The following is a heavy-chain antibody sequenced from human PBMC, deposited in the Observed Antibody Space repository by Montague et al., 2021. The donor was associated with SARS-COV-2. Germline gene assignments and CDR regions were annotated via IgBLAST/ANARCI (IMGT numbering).Heavy chain of an antibody. CDR2: IWYDGSNK. CDR3: AKEAVVTLDY. Sequence: SLRLSCAASGFTFSSYGMHWVRQAPGKGLEWVAVIWYDGSNKYYADSVKGRFTISRDNSKNTLYLQMNSLRTEDTAVYYCAKEAVVTLDYWGQGTLVTVSS. D-gene: IGHD4-23*01. CDR1: GFTFSSYG. V-gene: IGHV3-33*06. J-gene: IGHJ4*02.